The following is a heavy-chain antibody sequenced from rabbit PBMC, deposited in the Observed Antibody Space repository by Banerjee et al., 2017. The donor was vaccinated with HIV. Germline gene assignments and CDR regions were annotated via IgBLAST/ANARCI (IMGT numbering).Heavy chain of an antibody. Sequence: QEQLKESGGGLVQPGGSLKLTCTASGFSFSSDYDMCWVRQAPGKGLEWIACIYAGSSGSTYYTSWAKGRFTISKTSSTTVTLQMTSLTAADTATYFCARRDGGYVAYGYAYYGMDLWGPGTLVTVS. D-gene: IGHD6-1*01. V-gene: IGHV1S45*01. J-gene: IGHJ6*01. CDR1: GFSFSSDYD. CDR2: IYAGSSGST. CDR3: ARRDGGYVAYGYAYYGMDL.